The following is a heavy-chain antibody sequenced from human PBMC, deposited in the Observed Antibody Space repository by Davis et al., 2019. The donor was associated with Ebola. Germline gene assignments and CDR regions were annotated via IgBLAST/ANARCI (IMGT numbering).Heavy chain of an antibody. Sequence: ASVKVSCKASGYTFTSYGISWVRQAPGQGLEWMGWISAYNGNTNYAQKLQGRVTMTTDTSTSTAYMELRSLRSDDTAVYYCARDSFNLTGYHRGYFDYWGQGTLVTVSS. V-gene: IGHV1-18*01. CDR2: ISAYNGNT. D-gene: IGHD3-9*01. CDR1: GYTFTSYG. J-gene: IGHJ4*02. CDR3: ARDSFNLTGYHRGYFDY.